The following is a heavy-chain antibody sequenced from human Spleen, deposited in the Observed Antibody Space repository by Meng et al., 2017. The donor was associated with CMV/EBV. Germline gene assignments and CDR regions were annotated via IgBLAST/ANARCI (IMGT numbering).Heavy chain of an antibody. CDR1: FTFSGYA. D-gene: IGHD6-13*01. V-gene: IGHV3-30-3*01. CDR3: ARDPLYSNSWQDFYFDC. Sequence: FTFSGYAMHWVRQAPGKGLEWVTFSSNDGSNKYYADSVKGRFTISRDNSKNTLYLQMNSLRAEDTAVYYCARDPLYSNSWQDFYFDCWGQGTLVTVSS. CDR2: SSNDGSNK. J-gene: IGHJ4*02.